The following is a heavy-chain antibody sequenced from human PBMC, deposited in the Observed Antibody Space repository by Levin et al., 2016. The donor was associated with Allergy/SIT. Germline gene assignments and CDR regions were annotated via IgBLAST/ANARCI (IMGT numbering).Heavy chain of an antibody. D-gene: IGHD3-22*01. V-gene: IGHV3-21*01. CDR3: ARGNRPNRPYDRKTLPSAFDI. Sequence: GESLKISCAASGFTFSSYSMNWVRQAPGKGLEWVSSISSSSSYIYYADSVKGRFTISRDNAKNSLYLQMNSLRAEDTAVYYCARGNRPNRPYDRKTLPSAFDIWGQGTMVTVSS. CDR2: ISSSSSYI. J-gene: IGHJ3*02. CDR1: GFTFSSYS.